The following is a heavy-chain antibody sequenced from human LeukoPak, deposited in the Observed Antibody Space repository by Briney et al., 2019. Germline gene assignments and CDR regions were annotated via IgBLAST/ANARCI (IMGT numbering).Heavy chain of an antibody. D-gene: IGHD6-13*01. CDR2: ISGSGGST. Sequence: GGSLRLSCAASGFTFSSYAMSWVRQAPGKGLGWVSAISGSGGSTYYADSVKGRFTISRDNSKNTLYLQMNSLRAEDTAVYYCARHSSSWYNAFDIWGQGTMVTVSS. V-gene: IGHV3-23*01. CDR3: ARHSSSWYNAFDI. J-gene: IGHJ3*02. CDR1: GFTFSSYA.